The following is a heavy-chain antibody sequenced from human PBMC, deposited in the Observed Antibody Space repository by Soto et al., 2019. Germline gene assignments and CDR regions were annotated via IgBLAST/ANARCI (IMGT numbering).Heavy chain of an antibody. J-gene: IGHJ6*02. D-gene: IGHD2-2*01. V-gene: IGHV1-8*01. CDR2: MNPNSGNT. CDR3: ARVRGHCSSTSCYYYYGMDV. CDR1: GYTFTSYD. Sequence: ASVKVSCKASGYTFTSYDINWVRQATGQGLEWMGWMNPNSGNTGYAQKFQGRVTMTRNTSISTAYMELSSLRSEDTAVYYCARVRGHCSSTSCYYYYGMDVWGQGTTVTVSS.